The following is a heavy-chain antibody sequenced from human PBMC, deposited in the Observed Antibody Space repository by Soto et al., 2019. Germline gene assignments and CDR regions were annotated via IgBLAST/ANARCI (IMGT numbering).Heavy chain of an antibody. CDR1: GFTFDDYA. CDR3: AKDGRYSGYYMDV. CDR2: ISWNSGSI. D-gene: IGHD5-12*01. V-gene: IGHV3-9*01. J-gene: IGHJ6*03. Sequence: EVQLVESGGGLVQPGRSLRLSCAASGFTFDDYAMHWVRQAPGKGLEWVSGISWNSGSIGYADSVKGRFTISRDNAKNSLYLQMNSLRAEDTALYYCAKDGRYSGYYMDVWGKGTTVTVSS.